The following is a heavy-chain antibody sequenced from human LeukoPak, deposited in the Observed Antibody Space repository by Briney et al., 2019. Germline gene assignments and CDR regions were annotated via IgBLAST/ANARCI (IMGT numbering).Heavy chain of an antibody. Sequence: SVKVSCKASGGTFSSYAISWVRQAPGQGLEWMRRIIPIFGTANYAQKFQGRVTITTDESTSTAYMELSSLRSEDTAVYYCARARYYYDSSGYYHDYWGRGTLVTVSS. J-gene: IGHJ4*02. CDR3: ARARYYYDSSGYYHDY. D-gene: IGHD3-22*01. V-gene: IGHV1-69*05. CDR2: IIPIFGTA. CDR1: GGTFSSYA.